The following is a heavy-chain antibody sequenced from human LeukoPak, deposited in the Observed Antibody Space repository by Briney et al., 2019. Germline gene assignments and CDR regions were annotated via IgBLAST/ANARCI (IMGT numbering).Heavy chain of an antibody. CDR2: IYYSGST. Sequence: PSETLSLTCTVSGGSISSYYWSWIRQPPGKGLEWIGYIYYSGSTNCNPSLKSRVTISVDTSKNQFSLKLSSVTAADTAVYYCACGTMDAFDIWGQGTTVTVSS. V-gene: IGHV4-59*01. D-gene: IGHD1-26*01. CDR3: ACGTMDAFDI. CDR1: GGSISSYY. J-gene: IGHJ3*02.